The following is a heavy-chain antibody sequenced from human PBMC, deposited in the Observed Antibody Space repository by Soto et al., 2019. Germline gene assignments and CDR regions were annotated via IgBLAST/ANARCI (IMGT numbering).Heavy chain of an antibody. CDR1: GYTFTSYG. CDR2: ISAYNGNT. V-gene: IGHV1-18*04. CDR3: ARDRGYDSYYYYYGMDV. D-gene: IGHD5-12*01. J-gene: IGHJ6*02. Sequence: GASVKVSCKASGYTFTSYGISWVRQAPGQGLEWMGWISAYNGNTNYAQKLQGRVTMTTDTSTSTAYMELRSLRSDDTAVYYCARDRGYDSYYYYYGMDVWGQGTTVTVS.